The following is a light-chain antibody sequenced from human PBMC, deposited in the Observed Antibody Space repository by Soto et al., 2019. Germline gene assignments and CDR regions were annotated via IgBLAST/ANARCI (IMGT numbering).Light chain of an antibody. J-gene: IGKJ2*01. CDR2: GAS. V-gene: IGKV3-20*01. CDR1: QSVSTRY. CDR3: HQLGSSPPAFT. Sequence: ESMLTQSPGTLSLSPGERATLSCRASQSVSTRYLAWYQQKPGQAPRLLIYGASIRATGIPDRFSGSGSGTDFTLTISRLEPEDFALYYCHQLGSSPPAFTFGQGTKLEI.